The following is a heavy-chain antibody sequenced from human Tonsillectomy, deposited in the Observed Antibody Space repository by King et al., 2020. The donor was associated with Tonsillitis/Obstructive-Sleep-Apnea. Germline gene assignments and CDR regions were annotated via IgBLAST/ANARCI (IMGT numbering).Heavy chain of an antibody. CDR2: INTNTGNP. CDR3: ARDIDVVVVAAIGH. J-gene: IGHJ4*02. D-gene: IGHD2-15*01. V-gene: IGHV7-4-1*02. CDR1: GYTFTSYA. Sequence: QLVQSGSELKKPGASVKVSCKASGYTFTSYAMNWVRQAPGQGLEWMVWINTNTGNPTYAQGFTGRFVFSLDTSVSTAYLQISSLKAEDTAVYYCARDIDVVVVAAIGHWGQGTLVTVSS.